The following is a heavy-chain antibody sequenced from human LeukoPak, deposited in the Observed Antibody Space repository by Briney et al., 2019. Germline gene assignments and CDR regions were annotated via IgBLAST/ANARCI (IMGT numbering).Heavy chain of an antibody. V-gene: IGHV4-34*01. CDR1: GGSFSGYY. Sequence: SETLSLTCAVYGGSFSGYYWSWIRQPPGKGLEWIGEINHSGSTNYNPSLKSRVTISVDTSKNQFSLKLSSVTAADTAVYYCASRPTRYSYYCDSSGYYGFDPWGQGTLVTVSS. CDR3: ASRPTRYSYYCDSSGYYGFDP. CDR2: INHSGST. J-gene: IGHJ5*02. D-gene: IGHD3-22*01.